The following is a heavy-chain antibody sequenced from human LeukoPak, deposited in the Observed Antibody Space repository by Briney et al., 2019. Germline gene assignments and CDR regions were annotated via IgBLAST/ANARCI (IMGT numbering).Heavy chain of an antibody. D-gene: IGHD5-12*01. CDR2: IYYSGST. V-gene: IGHV4-38-2*01. CDR1: GYSISSGYS. J-gene: IGHJ4*02. CDR3: ARVATTTNPPQRPFDY. Sequence: SETLSLTCAVSGYSISSGYSWGWIRQPPGKGLEWIGSIYYSGSTYYNPSLKCRVTISVDTSKNQFSLKLSSVTAADTAVYYCARVATTTNPPQRPFDYWGQGTLVTVSS.